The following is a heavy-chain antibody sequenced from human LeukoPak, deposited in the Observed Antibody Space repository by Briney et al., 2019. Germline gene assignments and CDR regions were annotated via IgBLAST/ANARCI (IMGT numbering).Heavy chain of an antibody. D-gene: IGHD3-22*01. CDR3: ARETPSVYYYDSSGYFDY. V-gene: IGHV1-2*02. J-gene: IGHJ4*02. CDR2: INPNSGGT. Sequence: GASVKVSCKASGYTFTGYYMHWVRQAPGQGLEWMGWINPNSGGTNYAQKFQGRVTMTTDTSTSTAYMELRSLRSDDTAVYYCARETPSVYYYDSSGYFDYWGQGTLVTVSS. CDR1: GYTFTGYY.